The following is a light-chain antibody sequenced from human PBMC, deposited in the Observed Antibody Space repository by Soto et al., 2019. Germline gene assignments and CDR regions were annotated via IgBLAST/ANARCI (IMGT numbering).Light chain of an antibody. Sequence: DIQMTQSPSTLSASVGDRVTITCRASQSITNWLAWYQQKPGKAPKLLIYKASSLESGVPSRFSGSGSGTEFTLTISSLQPDDVATYYCQQYNTYLWTFGQGTKVEIK. V-gene: IGKV1-5*03. CDR3: QQYNTYLWT. CDR1: QSITNW. J-gene: IGKJ1*01. CDR2: KAS.